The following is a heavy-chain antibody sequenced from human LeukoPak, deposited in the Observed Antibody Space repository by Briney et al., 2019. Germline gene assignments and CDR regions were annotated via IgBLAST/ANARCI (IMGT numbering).Heavy chain of an antibody. CDR2: INPNSGGT. CDR1: GYTFTGYD. D-gene: IGHD6-13*01. J-gene: IGHJ3*02. CDR3: ARVGDSHAFDI. V-gene: IGHV1-2*02. Sequence: ASVKVSCKASGYTFTGYDMHWVRQAPGQGLEWMGWINPNSGGTNYAQKFQGRVTITTDTSASTAQMELSSLTYEDMAVYYCARVGDSHAFDIWGEGTIVTVSS.